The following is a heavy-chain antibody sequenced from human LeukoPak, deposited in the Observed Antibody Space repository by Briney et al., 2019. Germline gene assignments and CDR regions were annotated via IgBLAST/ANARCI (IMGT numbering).Heavy chain of an antibody. Sequence: SETLSLTCTVSGGSISSYYWSWIRQPPGKGLEWIGYIYYSGSTNYNPSPKSRVTISVDTSKNQFSLKLSSVTAADTAVYYCARPYPENGSTSCPFDYWGQGTLVTVSS. V-gene: IGHV4-59*12. D-gene: IGHD2-2*01. CDR3: ARPYPENGSTSCPFDY. CDR1: GGSISSYY. J-gene: IGHJ4*02. CDR2: IYYSGST.